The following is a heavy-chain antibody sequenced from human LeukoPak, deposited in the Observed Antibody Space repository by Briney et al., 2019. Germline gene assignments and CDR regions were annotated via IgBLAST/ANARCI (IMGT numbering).Heavy chain of an antibody. Sequence: PGRSLRLSCAASGFTFSNYAMHWVRQAPGKGLEWVAVISYDGTNKYYADSVKGRFTIYRDNSKNTMYLQMNSLRAEDTAMYYCARAPMSYDSSGFGGAFDIWGQGTMVTVSS. CDR2: ISYDGTNK. V-gene: IGHV3-30-3*01. CDR3: ARAPMSYDSSGFGGAFDI. J-gene: IGHJ3*02. CDR1: GFTFSNYA. D-gene: IGHD3-22*01.